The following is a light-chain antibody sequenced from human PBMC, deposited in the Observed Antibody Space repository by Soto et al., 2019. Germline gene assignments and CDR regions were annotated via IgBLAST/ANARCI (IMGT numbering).Light chain of an antibody. CDR3: QQYNNWPWT. CDR1: QSVSSN. V-gene: IGKV3-15*01. Sequence: EMVLTQSPGTLSLSPGDRATLSCRASQSVSSNLAWYQQKPGQAPRLLIYGASTRATGIPARFSGSGSGTEFTLTISSLQSEDFAVYYCQQYNNWPWTFGQGTKVDIK. J-gene: IGKJ1*01. CDR2: GAS.